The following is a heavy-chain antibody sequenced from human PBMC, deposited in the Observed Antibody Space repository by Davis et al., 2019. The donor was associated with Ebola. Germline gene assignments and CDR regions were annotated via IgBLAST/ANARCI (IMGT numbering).Heavy chain of an antibody. V-gene: IGHV4-59*08. CDR2: IYYSGST. J-gene: IGHJ5*01. Sequence: MPSETLSLTCTVSGGSISSYYWSWIRQPPGKGLEWIGYIYYSGSTNYNPSLKSRVTISVDTSKNQFPLKLSSVTAADTAVYYCARVVTRGWFEYWGQGTLVTVSS. CDR3: ARVVTRGWFEY. CDR1: GGSISSYY. D-gene: IGHD2-15*01.